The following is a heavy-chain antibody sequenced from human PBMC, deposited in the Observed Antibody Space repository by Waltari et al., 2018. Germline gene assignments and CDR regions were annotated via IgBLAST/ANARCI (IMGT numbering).Heavy chain of an antibody. J-gene: IGHJ6*03. CDR2: IRYDGSNT. CDR3: AKDRNNWNDYYYYMDV. Sequence: QVQLVESGGGVVQPGGSLRLSCAASGFTSGFTFSNYVMHWVRQAPGKGLGWVSFIRYDGSNTDYVDSVKGRFTISRDNSKNMLYLQMNSLRPEDTAVYYCAKDRNNWNDYYYYMDVWGKGTTVTVSS. V-gene: IGHV3-30*02. CDR1: GFTSGFTFSNYV. D-gene: IGHD1-1*01.